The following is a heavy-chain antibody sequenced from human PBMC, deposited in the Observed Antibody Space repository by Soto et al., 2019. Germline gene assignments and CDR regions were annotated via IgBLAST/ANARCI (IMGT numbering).Heavy chain of an antibody. V-gene: IGHV3-48*03. Sequence: GGSLRLSCAASGFTFSTYEMNWVRQAPGKGLEWVSYISTSGSTVYYADSVKGRFTISRDNTRNSLYLQMNSLRDEDTALYYCVRYCSTTLCNGVATRTFDYWGQGTLVTVS. CDR2: ISTSGSTV. CDR3: VRYCSTTLCNGVATRTFDY. D-gene: IGHD2-2*01. J-gene: IGHJ4*02. CDR1: GFTFSTYE.